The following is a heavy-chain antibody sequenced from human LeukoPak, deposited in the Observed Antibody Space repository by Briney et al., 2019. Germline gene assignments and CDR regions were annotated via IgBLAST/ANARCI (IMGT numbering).Heavy chain of an antibody. V-gene: IGHV1-8*01. CDR3: ARGRTQYYYYYMDV. D-gene: IGHD1-7*01. J-gene: IGHJ6*03. Sequence: GASVKVSCKASGYTFTSYDINWVRQATGQGLEWMGWMNPNSGNTGYAQKFQGRVTMTRNTSISTAYMELSSLRSEDTAVYYCARGRTQYYYYYMDVWGKGTTVTISS. CDR2: MNPNSGNT. CDR1: GYTFTSYD.